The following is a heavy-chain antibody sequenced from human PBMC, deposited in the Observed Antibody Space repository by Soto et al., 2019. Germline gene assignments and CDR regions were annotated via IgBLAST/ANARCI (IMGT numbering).Heavy chain of an antibody. J-gene: IGHJ5*02. CDR2: IHISGST. D-gene: IGHD6-13*01. V-gene: IGHV4-4*07. Sequence: SETLSLTCTFSGASMNGYHWSWSRHPAGKGLEWIGHIHISGSTNYNPSLKSRVTMSVDTSKNQFSLRLMSLTAADTAVYYCARGRGVAAAILTWFDPWCKERLVTV. CDR3: ARGRGVAAAILTWFDP. CDR1: GASMNGYH.